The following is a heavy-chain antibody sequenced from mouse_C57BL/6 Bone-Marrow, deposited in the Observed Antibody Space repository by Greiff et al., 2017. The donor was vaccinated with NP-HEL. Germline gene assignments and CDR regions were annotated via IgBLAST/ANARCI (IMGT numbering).Heavy chain of an antibody. V-gene: IGHV5-6*02. CDR2: LSSGGSYT. CDR1: GFTFSSYG. J-gene: IGHJ3*01. CDR3: ASPYDYDVAWFAY. D-gene: IGHD2-4*01. Sequence: EVMLVESGGDLVKPGGSLKLSCAASGFTFSSYGMSWVRQTPDTRLEWVATLSSGGSYTYYPDSVQGRFTISRDNAKNTLYLQMSSLKSEDTAMYYCASPYDYDVAWFAYWGQGTLVTVSA.